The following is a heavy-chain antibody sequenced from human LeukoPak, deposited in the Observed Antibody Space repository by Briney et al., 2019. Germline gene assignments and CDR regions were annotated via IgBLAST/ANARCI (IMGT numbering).Heavy chain of an antibody. D-gene: IGHD3-10*01. J-gene: IGHJ4*02. CDR1: GFTFSTYA. CDR2: ILYDGSTK. Sequence: PGGSLRLSCAASGFTFSTYALHWVRQAPGKGLEWVAVILYDGSTKYYADSVKGHFTISRDNSKNTLYVQLNSLRAEDTAVYYCAKDINYGSGSPPSFDTWGQGTLVTVSS. CDR3: AKDINYGSGSPPSFDT. V-gene: IGHV3-30-3*01.